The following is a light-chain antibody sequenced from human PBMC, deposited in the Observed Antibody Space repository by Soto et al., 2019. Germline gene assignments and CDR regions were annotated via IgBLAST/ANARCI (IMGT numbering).Light chain of an antibody. CDR1: QGISSY. Sequence: AIRMTQSPSSFSASTGDRVTITCRASQGISSYLAWYQQKPGKAPKLLIYAASTLQSGVPSRFSGSGSGTDFTLTISCLQSEDFATYYCQQYNSYSGRFGQGTKVEI. CDR2: AAS. CDR3: QQYNSYSGR. V-gene: IGKV1-8*01. J-gene: IGKJ1*01.